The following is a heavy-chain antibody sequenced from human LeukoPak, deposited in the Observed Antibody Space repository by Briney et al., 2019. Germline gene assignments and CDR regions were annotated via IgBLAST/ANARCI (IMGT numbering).Heavy chain of an antibody. CDR3: ARAPFSLGVGVRSAEFFQH. CDR2: ISAYSGNT. Sequence: GASVKVSCKASGYIFSNYGINWVRQAPGQGLEWMGWISAYSGNTEYAQKVQVRVTMTTDTSTSTAYMELRSLRSDDTAVYYCARAPFSLGVGVRSAEFFQHWGQGTLVTVSS. D-gene: IGHD3-10*01. V-gene: IGHV1-18*01. J-gene: IGHJ1*01. CDR1: GYIFSNYG.